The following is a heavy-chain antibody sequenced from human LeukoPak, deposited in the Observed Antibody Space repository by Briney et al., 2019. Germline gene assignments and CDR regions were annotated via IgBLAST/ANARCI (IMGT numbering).Heavy chain of an antibody. D-gene: IGHD1-7*01. CDR1: GGSFSGYY. J-gene: IGHJ3*02. Sequence: SETLSLTCAVYGGSFSGYYWSWIRQPPGKGLEWIGEINHSGSTNYNPSLKSRVTISVDTSKNQFSLKLSSVTAADTAVYYCARARIRNWNYVGDAFDIWGQGTMVTVSS. V-gene: IGHV4-34*01. CDR2: INHSGST. CDR3: ARARIRNWNYVGDAFDI.